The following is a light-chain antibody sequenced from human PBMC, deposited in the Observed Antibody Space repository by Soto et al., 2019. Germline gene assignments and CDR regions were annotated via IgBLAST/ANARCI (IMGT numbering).Light chain of an antibody. Sequence: SYELTQPPSVSVSPGQTASIACSGEKLGDKYACWYQQKPGQSPVLVIYQDSKRPSGIPERFSGSNSGNTATLTISGTQAMDDADYYCQAWDSSTVVFGGGTQLTVL. CDR2: QDS. CDR3: QAWDSSTVV. J-gene: IGLJ2*01. V-gene: IGLV3-1*01. CDR1: KLGDKY.